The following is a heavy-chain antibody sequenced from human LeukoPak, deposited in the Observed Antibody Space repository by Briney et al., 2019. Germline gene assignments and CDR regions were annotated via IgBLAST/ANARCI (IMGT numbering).Heavy chain of an antibody. J-gene: IGHJ6*03. CDR2: ISAYNGNT. V-gene: IGHV1-18*01. Sequence: YTXTXXXXXXVRXAPXQGXXXMGWISAYNGNTNYAQKLQGRVTMTTDTSTSTAYMELRSLRSDDTAVYYCARDWNTISYMDVWGKGTTVTVSS. CDR1: YTXTXXX. D-gene: IGHD3-3*01. CDR3: ARDWNTISYMDV.